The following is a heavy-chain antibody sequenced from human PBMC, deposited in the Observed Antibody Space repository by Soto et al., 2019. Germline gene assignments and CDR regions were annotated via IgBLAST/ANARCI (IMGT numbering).Heavy chain of an antibody. D-gene: IGHD2-21*02. V-gene: IGHV1-8*01. CDR3: ARVSFLAPVTGAEIFDF. Sequence: QVPLVQSGAEVNKPGASVKVSCKASGYSFTSYDMNWVRQAPGQGLEWMGWVNPNSGDTDYAQKFQDRVTMTTDTSIRTAYMELSSLRSEDTAVYYCARVSFLAPVTGAEIFDFWGQGTMVTVSS. J-gene: IGHJ3*01. CDR1: GYSFTSYD. CDR2: VNPNSGDT.